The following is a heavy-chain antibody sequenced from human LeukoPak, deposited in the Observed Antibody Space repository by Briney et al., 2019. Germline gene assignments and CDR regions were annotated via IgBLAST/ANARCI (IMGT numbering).Heavy chain of an antibody. D-gene: IGHD3-22*01. CDR1: GFTVSSNY. Sequence: GESLRLSCAASGFTVSSNYMSWVRQVPGKGLEWVSYISSTGSNIYYADSVKGRFTISRDNAKNSLYLLMNSLRTEDTAVYYCAATYYYDGSGDYWGQGTLVTVSS. CDR2: ISSTGSNI. J-gene: IGHJ4*02. V-gene: IGHV3-11*04. CDR3: AATYYYDGSGDY.